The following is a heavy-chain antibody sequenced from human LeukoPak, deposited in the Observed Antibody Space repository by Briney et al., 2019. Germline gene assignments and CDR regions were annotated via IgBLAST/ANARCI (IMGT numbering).Heavy chain of an antibody. CDR2: INQDGSEK. Sequence: GGSLRLSCAASGFSFSNYWMTWVRQAPGKGLEWVANINQDGSEKYYVDSMRGRFTISRDNAKNSLYLQMSSLRADDTAVYYCARENMRDGGIAAAGTDYWGQGTLVTVSS. CDR3: ARENMRDGGIAAAGTDY. V-gene: IGHV3-7*01. D-gene: IGHD6-13*01. J-gene: IGHJ4*02. CDR1: GFSFSNYW.